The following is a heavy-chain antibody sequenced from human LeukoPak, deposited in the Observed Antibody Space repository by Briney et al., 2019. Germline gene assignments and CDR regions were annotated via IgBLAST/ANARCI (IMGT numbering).Heavy chain of an antibody. Sequence: GGSLRLSCAASGFTFSSNTMNWVRQAPGKGLEWVSSISSGSSYIYYADSVKGRFTISRDNAKNSLFLQMNSLRAEDTAVYYCARHRGYSAPDAFDIWGQGTMVTVSS. D-gene: IGHD5-18*01. J-gene: IGHJ3*02. V-gene: IGHV3-21*01. CDR1: GFTFSSNT. CDR2: ISSGSSYI. CDR3: ARHRGYSAPDAFDI.